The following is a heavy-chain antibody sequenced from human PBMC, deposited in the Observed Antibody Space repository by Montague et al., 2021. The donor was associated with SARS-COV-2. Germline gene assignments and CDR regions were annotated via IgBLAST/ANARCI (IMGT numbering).Heavy chain of an antibody. CDR2: IYYSGST. J-gene: IGHJ6*02. CDR1: GGSISSSSYY. D-gene: IGHD5-24*01. Sequence: SETLSLTCTVSGGSISSSSYYWGWIRQPPGKGLEWIGSIYYSGSTYYNPSLKSRVTISVDTSKNQFSPKLSSVTAADTAVYYCAGEMATVVNYHYYGMDVWGQGTTVTVSS. V-gene: IGHV4-39*02. CDR3: AGEMATVVNYHYYGMDV.